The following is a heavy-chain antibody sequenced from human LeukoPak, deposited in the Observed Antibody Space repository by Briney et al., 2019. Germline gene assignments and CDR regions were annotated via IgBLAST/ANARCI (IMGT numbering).Heavy chain of an antibody. V-gene: IGHV3-23*01. D-gene: IGHD3/OR15-3a*01. J-gene: IGHJ6*02. CDR1: GFTFSSYA. Sequence: PGGSLRLSCAASGFTFSSYAMSWVRQAPGKGLEWVSAISGSGGSTYYADSVKGRFTISRDNSKNTLYLQMNSLRAEDTAVYYCAKAERGTGYPYYYYGMDVWGQGTTVTVSS. CDR2: ISGSGGST. CDR3: AKAERGTGYPYYYYGMDV.